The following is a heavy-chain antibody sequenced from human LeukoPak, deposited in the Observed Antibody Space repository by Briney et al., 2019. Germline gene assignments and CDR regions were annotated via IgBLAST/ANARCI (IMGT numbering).Heavy chain of an antibody. CDR3: ARDLSSSGWYVRDY. Sequence: ASVKVSCKASGGTFSSYAISWVRQAPGQGLEWMGRIIPILGIANYAQKFQGRVTITADKSTSTAYMELSSLRSEDTAVYYCARDLSSSGWYVRDYWGQGTLVTVSS. D-gene: IGHD6-19*01. V-gene: IGHV1-69*04. J-gene: IGHJ4*02. CDR1: GGTFSSYA. CDR2: IIPILGIA.